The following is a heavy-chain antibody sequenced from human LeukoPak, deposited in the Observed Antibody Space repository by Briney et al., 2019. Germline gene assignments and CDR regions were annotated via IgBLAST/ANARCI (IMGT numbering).Heavy chain of an antibody. V-gene: IGHV4-39*01. D-gene: IGHD2-15*01. CDR3: ARCGGSWRDYGMDV. CDR1: GGSISSSSYY. CDR2: IYYSGST. Sequence: PSETLSLTCTVSGGSISSSSYYWGWIRQPPGKGLEWIGSIYYSGSTYYNPSLKSRVTISVDTSKNQFSLKLSSVTAADTAVYYCARCGGSWRDYGMDVWGQGTTVTVSS. J-gene: IGHJ6*02.